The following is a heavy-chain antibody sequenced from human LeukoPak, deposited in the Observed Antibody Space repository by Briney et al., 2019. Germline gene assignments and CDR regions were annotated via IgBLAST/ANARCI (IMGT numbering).Heavy chain of an antibody. CDR3: ARDRGTNFLDY. V-gene: IGHV5-51*01. J-gene: IGHJ4*02. Sequence: GASLTIPCKGSGSRFTNYYIAWVRHMPGKGLEWMGIIHPGDSDTRYRPSFQGQVTISVDKSITTAYLQWNKLKPSDTAIYYCARDRGTNFLDYWGKGTPVTV. CDR2: IHPGDSDT. CDR1: GSRFTNYY. D-gene: IGHD1/OR15-1a*01.